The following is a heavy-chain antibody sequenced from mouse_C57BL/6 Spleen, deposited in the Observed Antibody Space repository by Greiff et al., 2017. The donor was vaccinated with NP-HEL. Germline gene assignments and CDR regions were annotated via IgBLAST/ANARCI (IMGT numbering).Heavy chain of an antibody. CDR1: GYTFTSYW. CDR3: ARSSRNWADY. J-gene: IGHJ2*01. CDR2: INPSNGGT. Sequence: QVQLQQPGTELVKPGASVKLSCKASGYTFTSYWMHWVTQRPGPGLEWIGNINPSNGGTHYNEKFKRKATLTVDKSSSTAYMQLSSLTSEDSAVDYCARSSRNWADYWGQGTTRTVSS. D-gene: IGHD4-1*01. V-gene: IGHV1-53*01.